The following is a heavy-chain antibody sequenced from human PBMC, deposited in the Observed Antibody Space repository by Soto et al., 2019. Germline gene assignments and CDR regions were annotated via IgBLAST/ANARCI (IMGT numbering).Heavy chain of an antibody. CDR1: GGSISSGGYY. D-gene: IGHD2-8*01. CDR2: IYYSGST. CDR3: AREGYCTNGVCYTPGALQYYFDY. J-gene: IGHJ4*02. V-gene: IGHV4-31*03. Sequence: QVQLQESGPGLVKPSQTLSLTCTVSGGSISSGGYYWSWIRQHPGKGLEWIGYIYYSGSTYYNPSLKSRVTISVDTSKNQFSLKLSSVTAADTAVYYCAREGYCTNGVCYTPGALQYYFDYRGQGTLVTVSS.